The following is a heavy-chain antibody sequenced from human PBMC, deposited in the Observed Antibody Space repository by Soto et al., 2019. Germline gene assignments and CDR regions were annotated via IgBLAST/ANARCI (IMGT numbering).Heavy chain of an antibody. D-gene: IGHD4-4*01. Sequence: PGGSLRLSCAASGFTFSSYWMSWVRQAPGKGLEWVANIKQDGSEKYYVDSVKGRFTISRDNAKNSLYLQMNSLRAEDTAVYYCARGSNYGRYYYYGMDVWGQGTTVTVSS. CDR3: ARGSNYGRYYYYGMDV. V-gene: IGHV3-7*01. CDR2: IKQDGSEK. CDR1: GFTFSSYW. J-gene: IGHJ6*02.